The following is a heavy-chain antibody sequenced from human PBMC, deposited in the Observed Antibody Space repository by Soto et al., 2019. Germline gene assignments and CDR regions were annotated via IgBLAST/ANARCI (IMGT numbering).Heavy chain of an antibody. CDR3: ATDLSDYSGASCYGWFHP. Sequence: GASVKVSCKVSGYTLTELSMHWVRQAPGKGLEWMGGFDPEDGETIYAQKFQGRVTMTEDTSTDTAYMELSSLRSEDTAVYYCATDLSDYSGASCYGWFHPWRQGPLVTVSS. J-gene: IGHJ5*02. CDR1: GYTLTELS. D-gene: IGHD2-15*01. V-gene: IGHV1-24*01. CDR2: FDPEDGET.